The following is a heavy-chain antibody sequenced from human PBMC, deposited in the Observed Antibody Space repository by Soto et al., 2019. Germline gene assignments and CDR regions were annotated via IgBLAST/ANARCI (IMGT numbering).Heavy chain of an antibody. CDR1: GGSFSGYY. Sequence: SETLSLTCAVYGGSFSGYYWSWIRQPPGKGLEWIGEINNSGSTNYNPSLKSRVTISVDTSKDQFSLKLSSVTAAERAVYYCARGSVDTVDSSGFYEYCGQGKTVTVS. D-gene: IGHD3-22*01. V-gene: IGHV4-34*01. CDR3: ARGSVDTVDSSGFYEY. J-gene: IGHJ4*02. CDR2: INNSGST.